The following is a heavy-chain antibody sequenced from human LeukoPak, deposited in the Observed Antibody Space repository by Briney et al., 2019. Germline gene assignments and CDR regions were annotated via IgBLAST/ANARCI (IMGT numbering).Heavy chain of an antibody. J-gene: IGHJ4*02. CDR2: ITNNGDNT. CDR1: GFIVNSYV. Sequence: PGGSLRLSCAASGFIVNSYVMSWVRQAPERGLEWVSSITNNGDNTYYADSVKGRFTISRDNSKNTLYLQMNSLRAEDTAIFYCAKGRGVVGTSTPDYWGQGTLVTVSS. D-gene: IGHD1-26*01. CDR3: AKGRGVVGTSTPDY. V-gene: IGHV3-23*01.